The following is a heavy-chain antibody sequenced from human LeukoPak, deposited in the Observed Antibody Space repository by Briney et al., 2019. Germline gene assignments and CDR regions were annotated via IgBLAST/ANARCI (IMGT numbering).Heavy chain of an antibody. CDR1: GGSISSYY. V-gene: IGHV4-59*01. CDR2: IYYSGST. CDR3: ARASLITIFDNWFDP. J-gene: IGHJ5*02. D-gene: IGHD3-3*01. Sequence: SETLSLTCSVSGGSISSYYWSWIRQPPGKGLEWIGYIYYSGSTNYNPSLKSRVTISVDTSKNQFSLKLSSVTAADTAVYYCARASLITIFDNWFDPWGQGTLVTVSS.